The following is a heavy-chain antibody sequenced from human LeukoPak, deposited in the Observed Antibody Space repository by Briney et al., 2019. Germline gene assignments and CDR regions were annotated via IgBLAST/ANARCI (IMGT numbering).Heavy chain of an antibody. D-gene: IGHD2-2*01. J-gene: IGHJ4*02. CDR3: ARVVVPSAVDY. Sequence: GGSLSLSCAASGFTFSSYSMNWVRQAPGKGLEWVSSISGSGYYIYYADSVKGRFTISRDNAKNSLYLQMNSLRAEDTAFYYCARVVVPSAVDYWGQGTLVTVSS. CDR1: GFTFSSYS. CDR2: ISGSGYYI. V-gene: IGHV3-21*01.